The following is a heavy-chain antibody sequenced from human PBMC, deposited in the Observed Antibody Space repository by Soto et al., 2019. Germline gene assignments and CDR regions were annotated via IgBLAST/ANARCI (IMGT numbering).Heavy chain of an antibody. CDR2: IKQDGSEK. D-gene: IGHD3-16*02. Sequence: SLRLSCAASGFTFSSYWMSWVRQAPGKGLEWVANIKQDGSEKYYVDSVKGRFTISRDNAKNSLYLQMNSLRAEDTAVYYCAREGYDYIWGSYRSHDAFDIWGQGTMVTVSS. CDR3: AREGYDYIWGSYRSHDAFDI. J-gene: IGHJ3*02. V-gene: IGHV3-7*01. CDR1: GFTFSSYW.